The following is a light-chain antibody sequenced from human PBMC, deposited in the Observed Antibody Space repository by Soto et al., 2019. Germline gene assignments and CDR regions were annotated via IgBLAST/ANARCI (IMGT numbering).Light chain of an antibody. CDR1: SGDIGSYNR. CDR3: SLYISGSTYV. CDR2: EVN. J-gene: IGLJ1*01. Sequence: QSVLTQPASVSGSPGQSITISCTGTSGDIGSYNRLSWYQQPPGTAPKLIMYEVNTRPSGVPDRFSGSKSGSTASLTISGLQAEDEADYYCSLYISGSTYVFGTGTKVTVL. V-gene: IGLV2-18*01.